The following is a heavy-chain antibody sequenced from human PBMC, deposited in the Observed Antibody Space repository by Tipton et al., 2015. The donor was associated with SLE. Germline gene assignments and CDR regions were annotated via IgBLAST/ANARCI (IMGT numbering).Heavy chain of an antibody. CDR3: ARVSSIGKEAGADY. V-gene: IGHV3-9*01. CDR1: GGSISTNY. J-gene: IGHJ4*02. Sequence: LSLTCTVSGGSISTNYWSWIRLSPGKGLEWVSGISWNSDNIGYADSVRGRFTISRDNAKNSLYLQMNSLRVEDTALYYCARVSSIGKEAGADYWGQGTLVTVSS. CDR2: ISWNSDNI. D-gene: IGHD2/OR15-2a*01.